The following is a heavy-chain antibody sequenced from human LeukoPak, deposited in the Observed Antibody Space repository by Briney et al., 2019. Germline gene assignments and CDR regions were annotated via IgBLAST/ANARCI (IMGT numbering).Heavy chain of an antibody. D-gene: IGHD2-21*01. CDR3: ATSNDAKIAPFDH. Sequence: SETLSLTRTVSGVSMSAYQWSWVRQSPEKGLEWIGCINTKGETSYNPSLKSRVTTSVDTSKSQFSLRLTSVTAADTAVYYCATSNDAKIAPFDHWGQGAPVTVSS. J-gene: IGHJ4*02. V-gene: IGHV4-4*09. CDR1: GVSMSAYQ. CDR2: INTKGET.